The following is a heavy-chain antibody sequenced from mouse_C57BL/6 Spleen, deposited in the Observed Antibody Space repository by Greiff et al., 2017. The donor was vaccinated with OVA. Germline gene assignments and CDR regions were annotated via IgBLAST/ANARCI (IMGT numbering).Heavy chain of an antibody. CDR2: INPNNGGT. J-gene: IGHJ1*03. V-gene: IGHV1-26*01. D-gene: IGHD1-1*01. Sequence: EVQLQQSGPELVKPGASVKISCKASGYTFTDYYMNWVKQSHGKSLEWIGDINPNNGGTSYNQKFKGKATLTVDKSSSTAYMELRSLTSEDSAVYYGARSPDYYGSSPYWYLEVWGTGTTVTVAS. CDR1: GYTFTDYY. CDR3: ARSPDYYGSSPYWYLEV.